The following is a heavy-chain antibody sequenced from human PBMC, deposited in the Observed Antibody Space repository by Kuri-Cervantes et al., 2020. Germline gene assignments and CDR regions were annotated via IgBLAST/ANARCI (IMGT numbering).Heavy chain of an antibody. D-gene: IGHD2-8*02. V-gene: IGHV3-33*01. J-gene: IGHJ5*02. CDR2: IWYDGSNK. CDR1: GFTFSSYG. CDR3: ARDWDKDCTGGVCYRRSDNWFDP. Sequence: LSLTCAASGFTFSSYGMHWVRQAPGKGLEWVAVIWYDGSNKYYADSVKGRFTISRDNSKNTLYLQMNSLRAEDTAVYYCARDWDKDCTGGVCYRRSDNWFDPWGQGTLVTVSS.